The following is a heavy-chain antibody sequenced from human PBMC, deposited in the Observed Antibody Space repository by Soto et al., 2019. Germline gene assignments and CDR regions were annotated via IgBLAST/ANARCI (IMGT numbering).Heavy chain of an antibody. CDR1: GFTFSSCA. Sequence: EVQLLESGGGLVQPGGSLRLSCAASGFTFSSCAMGWVRQPPGKGLEWVSDIIDSGGSTYYADSVKGRFTISRDNSKSTLYLQMNSLRAEDTALYYCAKGRSYYYYYGVDVWGQGTTVTVSS. CDR2: IIDSGGST. V-gene: IGHV3-23*01. CDR3: AKGRSYYYYYGVDV. J-gene: IGHJ6*02.